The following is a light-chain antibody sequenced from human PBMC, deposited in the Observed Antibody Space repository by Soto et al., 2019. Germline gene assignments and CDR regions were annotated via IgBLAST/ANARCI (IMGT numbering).Light chain of an antibody. CDR1: QRVSSRY. V-gene: IGKV3-20*01. CDR3: QQYYHSPRT. CDR2: GSS. Sequence: EIVLTQSPGTLSLSPGERATISCRASQRVSSRYFAWFQQRPGQVPRLLIFGSSSRAPGIPDRFSGSGSGTDFNLTISRLEPEDFGVYYCQQYYHSPRTFGQGTKVEIK. J-gene: IGKJ1*01.